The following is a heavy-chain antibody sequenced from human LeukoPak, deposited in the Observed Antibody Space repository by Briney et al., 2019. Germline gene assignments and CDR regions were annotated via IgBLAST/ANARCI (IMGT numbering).Heavy chain of an antibody. J-gene: IGHJ4*02. CDR1: GGSISSYY. V-gene: IGHV4-4*07. CDR3: ARGRGPNIVLMAYATHRYYYFDY. D-gene: IGHD2-8*01. Sequence: SETLSLTCTVSGGSISSYYWSWIRQPAGKGLEWIGRIYTSGSTNYNPSLKSRVTMSVDTSKNQFSLKLSSVTAADTAVYYCARGRGPNIVLMAYATHRYYYFDYWGQGTLVTVSS. CDR2: IYTSGST.